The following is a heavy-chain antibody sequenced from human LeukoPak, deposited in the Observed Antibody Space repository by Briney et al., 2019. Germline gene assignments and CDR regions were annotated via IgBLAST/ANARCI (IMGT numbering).Heavy chain of an antibody. CDR2: IHSAGST. CDR3: ARRAEIYSGYDLLDY. V-gene: IGHV3-66*01. J-gene: IGHJ4*02. D-gene: IGHD5-12*01. CDR1: GFTVSSNY. Sequence: GGSLRLSCAASGFTVSSNYMSWVRQAPGKGLEWVSVIHSAGSTYYADSVKGRFTISRDKSKNTLYLQMSSLRAEDTAVYYCARRAEIYSGYDLLDYWGQGTLVTVSS.